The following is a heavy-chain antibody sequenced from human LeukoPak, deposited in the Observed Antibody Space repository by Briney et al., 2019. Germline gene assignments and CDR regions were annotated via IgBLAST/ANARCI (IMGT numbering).Heavy chain of an antibody. CDR1: GFIFNNYG. CDR2: ISNDGGGA. Sequence: GGSLRLSCAASGFIFNNYGLVWVRQAPGKGLEWVSAISNDGGGATYADFVKGRFSVSRDNSKNTLFLQMNSLRAEDTALYYCAKGSSGYFFDLWGQGTLVTVSS. V-gene: IGHV3-23*01. J-gene: IGHJ4*02. D-gene: IGHD3-22*01. CDR3: AKGSSGYFFDL.